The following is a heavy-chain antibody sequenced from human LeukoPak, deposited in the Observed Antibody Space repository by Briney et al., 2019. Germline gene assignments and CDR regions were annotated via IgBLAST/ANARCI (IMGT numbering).Heavy chain of an antibody. D-gene: IGHD6-25*01. CDR1: GFTVSSFW. J-gene: IGHJ6*02. Sequence: GGSLRLSCAASGFTVSSFWMSWVRQAPGKGLEWVANIKPEGSEKYYVDSVKGRFTSSRDNAKNSLYLQMNSLRAEDTAVYYCTRNRGLDVWGQGTTVTVSS. CDR3: TRNRGLDV. V-gene: IGHV3-7*01. CDR2: IKPEGSEK.